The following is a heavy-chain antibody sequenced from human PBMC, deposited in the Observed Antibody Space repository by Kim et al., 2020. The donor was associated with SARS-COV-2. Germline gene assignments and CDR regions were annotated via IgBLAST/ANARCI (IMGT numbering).Heavy chain of an antibody. V-gene: IGHV3-48*02. D-gene: IGHD6-13*01. J-gene: IGHJ6*02. CDR3: AREIAAAGTNYYYGMGV. Sequence: KGRFTISRDNAKNSLYLQMNSLGDEDTAVYYCAREIAAAGTNYYYGMGVWGQGTTVTVSS.